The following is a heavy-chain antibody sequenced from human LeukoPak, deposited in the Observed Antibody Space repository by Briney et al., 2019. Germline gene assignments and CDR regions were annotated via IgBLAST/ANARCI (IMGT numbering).Heavy chain of an antibody. V-gene: IGHV4-61*02. Sequence: SQTQFLTCIVSGGSISSGSFYWSWIRQPAAKGLEWIGRIYTSGTTNYNPSLKSRVTISLDTSKNRFSLELSSVTAADTAVYYCAREGLGFSGSGSYPAHYWGQGTLVTVSS. CDR1: GGSISSGSFY. D-gene: IGHD3-10*01. CDR2: IYTSGTT. CDR3: AREGLGFSGSGSYPAHY. J-gene: IGHJ4*02.